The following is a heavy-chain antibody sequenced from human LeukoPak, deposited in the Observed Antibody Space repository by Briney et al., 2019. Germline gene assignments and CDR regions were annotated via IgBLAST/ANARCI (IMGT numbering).Heavy chain of an antibody. CDR3: AKGGIAVAGTWFDP. Sequence: PGGSLRLSCAASGFTFSSYSMNWVRQAPGKGLEWVSSISSSSSYIYYADSVKGRFTISRDNARNSLYLQMNSLRAEDMALYYCAKGGIAVAGTWFDPWGQGTLVTVSP. J-gene: IGHJ5*02. V-gene: IGHV3-21*04. D-gene: IGHD6-19*01. CDR1: GFTFSSYS. CDR2: ISSSSSYI.